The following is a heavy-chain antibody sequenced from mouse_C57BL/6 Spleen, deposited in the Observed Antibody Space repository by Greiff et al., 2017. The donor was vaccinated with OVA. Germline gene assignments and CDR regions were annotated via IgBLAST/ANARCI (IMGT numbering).Heavy chain of an antibody. D-gene: IGHD1-1*01. CDR2: IYPRDGST. V-gene: IGHV1-85*01. J-gene: IGHJ1*03. CDR3: ARTYGRLYWYFDV. Sequence: QVQLQQSGPELVKPGASVKLSCKASGYTFTSYDINWVKQRPGQGLEWIGWIYPRDGSTKYNEKFKGKATLTVDTSSSTAYMELHSLTSEDSAVYFCARTYGRLYWYFDVWGTGTTVTVSS. CDR1: GYTFTSYD.